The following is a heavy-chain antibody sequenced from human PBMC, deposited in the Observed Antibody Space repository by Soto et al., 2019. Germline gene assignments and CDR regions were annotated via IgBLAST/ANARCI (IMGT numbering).Heavy chain of an antibody. CDR1: GFTFSSYA. V-gene: IGHV3-30-3*01. CDR3: ARDAPIYGSGRDGMDV. D-gene: IGHD3-10*01. J-gene: IGHJ6*02. Sequence: QVQLVESGGGVVQPGRSLRLSCAASGFTFSSYAMHWVRQAPGKGLEWVAVISYDGSNKYYADSVKVRFTISRDNSKNTRYLQMNSLRAEDTAVYYCARDAPIYGSGRDGMDVWGQGTTVTVSS. CDR2: ISYDGSNK.